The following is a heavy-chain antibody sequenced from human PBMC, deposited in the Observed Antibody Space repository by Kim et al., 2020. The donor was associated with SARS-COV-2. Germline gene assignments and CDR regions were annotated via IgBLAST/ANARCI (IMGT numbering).Heavy chain of an antibody. Sequence: SETLSLTCTVYGGSISSGGYYWSWIRQHPGKGLEWIGNNYYSGSTYYNPTIKSRVTISVDTSKNQFSLKLGSVTAADTAVYDCAREARVEYFQLWGQGTLVTVSS. CDR3: AREARVEYFQL. CDR1: GGSISSGGYY. CDR2: NYYSGST. V-gene: IGHV4-31*03. J-gene: IGHJ1*01.